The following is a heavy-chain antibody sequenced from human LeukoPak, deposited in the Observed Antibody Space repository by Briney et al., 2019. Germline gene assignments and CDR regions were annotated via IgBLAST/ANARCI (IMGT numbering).Heavy chain of an antibody. Sequence: SETLSLTCTVCGGSISSYYWSWIRQPPGKGLEWIGYVYYSGSTNCNPSLKSRVTISVDTSKNQFSLNLTSVTAADTAMYYCARSYGDYLNFDYWGQGSLVTVSS. CDR1: GGSISSYY. V-gene: IGHV4-59*01. J-gene: IGHJ4*02. D-gene: IGHD2-21*01. CDR3: ARSYGDYLNFDY. CDR2: VYYSGST.